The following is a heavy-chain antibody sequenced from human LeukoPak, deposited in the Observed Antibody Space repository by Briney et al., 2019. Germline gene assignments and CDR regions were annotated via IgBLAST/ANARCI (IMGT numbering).Heavy chain of an antibody. V-gene: IGHV3-74*01. CDR2: INSDGSST. J-gene: IGHJ3*02. CDR3: AREFGSLGAAFDI. Sequence: GGSLRLSCAASGFTFSSYWMHWVRQAPGKGLVWVSRINSDGSSTSYADSVKGRFTISRDNAKNTLYLQMNSLRAEDTAVYYCAREFGSLGAAFDIWGQGTTVTVSS. CDR1: GFTFSSYW. D-gene: IGHD3-16*01.